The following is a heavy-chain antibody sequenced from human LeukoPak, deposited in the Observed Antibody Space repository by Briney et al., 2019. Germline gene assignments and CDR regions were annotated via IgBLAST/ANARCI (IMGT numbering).Heavy chain of an antibody. CDR1: GFTFSSYG. J-gene: IGHJ4*02. D-gene: IGHD3-22*01. CDR3: AATYYDSSGYYR. V-gene: IGHV3-30*03. CDR2: ISYDGGEK. Sequence: GGSLRLSCVASGFTFSSYGMHWVRQAPGTGPEWVALISYDGGEKYYVDSVEGRFTISRDNSKNTLYLQMNSLRAEDTAVYYCAATYYDSSGYYRWGQGTLVTVSS.